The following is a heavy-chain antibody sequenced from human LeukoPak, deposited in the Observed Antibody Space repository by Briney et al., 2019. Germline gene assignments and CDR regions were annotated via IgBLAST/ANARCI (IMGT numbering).Heavy chain of an antibody. V-gene: IGHV4-59*01. Sequence: PSETLSLTCTVSGGSISSYYWSWIRQPPGKGLEWIGYIYYSGSTNYNPSLKSRVTISVDTSKNQFSLKLSSVTAADTAVYYCARASGEFADYWGQGTLVTVSS. CDR3: ARASGEFADY. J-gene: IGHJ4*02. CDR1: GGSISSYY. D-gene: IGHD3-10*01. CDR2: IYYSGST.